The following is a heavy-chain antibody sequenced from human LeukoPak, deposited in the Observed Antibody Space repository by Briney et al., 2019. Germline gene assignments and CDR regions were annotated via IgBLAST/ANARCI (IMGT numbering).Heavy chain of an antibody. Sequence: TSETLSLTCTVSGGSISSSSYYWGWIRQPPGKGLEWIGSIYYSGSTYYNPSLKSRVTISVDTSKNQFSLKLSSVTAADTAVYYCASTSPIDAFDIWGQGTMATVSS. D-gene: IGHD1-26*01. J-gene: IGHJ3*02. CDR3: ASTSPIDAFDI. CDR2: IYYSGST. V-gene: IGHV4-39*01. CDR1: GGSISSSSYY.